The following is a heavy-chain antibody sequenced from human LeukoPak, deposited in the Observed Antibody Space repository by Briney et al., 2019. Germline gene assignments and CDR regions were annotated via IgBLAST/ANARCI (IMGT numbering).Heavy chain of an antibody. Sequence: SETLSLTCTVFGGSISNSYWTWIRQPPGKGLEWIGNIYYSGSTNYNPSLKSRVTISVDTSENQFSLNLRSVTAADRAVYYCARAACSGGKCYFGYFDLWGRGTLVSVSS. CDR1: GGSISNSY. J-gene: IGHJ2*01. CDR2: IYYSGST. D-gene: IGHD2-15*01. V-gene: IGHV4-59*01. CDR3: ARAACSGGKCYFGYFDL.